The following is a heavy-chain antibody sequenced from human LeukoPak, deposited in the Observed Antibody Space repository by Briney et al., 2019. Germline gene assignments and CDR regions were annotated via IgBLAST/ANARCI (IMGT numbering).Heavy chain of an antibody. CDR3: AKDLRFLEWLFFDY. V-gene: IGHV3-23*01. J-gene: IGHJ4*02. D-gene: IGHD3-3*01. Sequence: GGSLRLSCAASGFTFSSYAMSWVRQAPGNGLEWVSAISGSGGSTYYADSVKGRFTISRDNSKNTLYLQMNSLRAEDTAVYYCAKDLRFLEWLFFDYWGQGTLVTVSS. CDR1: GFTFSSYA. CDR2: ISGSGGST.